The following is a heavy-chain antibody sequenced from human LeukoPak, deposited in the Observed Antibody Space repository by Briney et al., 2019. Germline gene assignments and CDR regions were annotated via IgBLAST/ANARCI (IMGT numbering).Heavy chain of an antibody. CDR1: GYTFTDYY. V-gene: IGHV1-2*02. Sequence: ASVKVSCKASGYTFTDYYMHWVRQAPGQGREWMGWINPNSGGTNYAQKFQDRVTMTRDTAISTAYMELSRLRADDTAVYYCARDNQPRFLEWLSDHYYYMDVWGKGTTVTISS. CDR2: INPNSGGT. CDR3: ARDNQPRFLEWLSDHYYYMDV. D-gene: IGHD3-3*01. J-gene: IGHJ6*03.